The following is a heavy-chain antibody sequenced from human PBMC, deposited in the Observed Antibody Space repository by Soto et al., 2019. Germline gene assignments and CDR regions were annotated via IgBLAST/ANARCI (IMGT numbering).Heavy chain of an antibody. CDR1: GYSLTSYW. J-gene: IGHJ6*02. CDR2: IYPGDSDT. CDR3: ARHMHCSSTSCYNYYYYGMDV. V-gene: IGHV5-51*01. Sequence: GESLKISCKGSGYSLTSYWIGWVRQMPGKGLEWMGIIYPGDSDTRYSPSFQGQVTISADKSISTAYLQWSSLKASDTAMYYCARHMHCSSTSCYNYYYYGMDVWGQGTPVTVSS. D-gene: IGHD2-2*02.